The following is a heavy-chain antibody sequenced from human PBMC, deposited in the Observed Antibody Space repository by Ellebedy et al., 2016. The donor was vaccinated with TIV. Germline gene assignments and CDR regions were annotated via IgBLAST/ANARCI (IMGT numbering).Heavy chain of an antibody. D-gene: IGHD4-11*01. CDR3: ARGLHDYSNDSKWFNP. CDR2: INHSGST. CDR1: GGSFSGYY. J-gene: IGHJ5*02. Sequence: SETLSLTXAVYGGSFSGYYWSWIRQPPGKGLEWIGEINHSGSTNYNPSLKSRVTISVDTSKNQFSLKLSSVTAADTAVYYCARGLHDYSNDSKWFNPWGQGTLVTVSS. V-gene: IGHV4-34*01.